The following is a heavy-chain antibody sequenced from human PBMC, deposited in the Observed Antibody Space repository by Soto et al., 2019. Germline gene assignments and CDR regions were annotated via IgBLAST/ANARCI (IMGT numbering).Heavy chain of an antibody. CDR1: GFTFSSYA. V-gene: IGHV3-23*01. D-gene: IGHD3-3*01. CDR3: AKGLPYYDFWSGFRPRHEYYYYYGMDV. Sequence: GGSLRLSCAASGFTFSSYAMSWVRQAPGKGLEWVSAISGSGGSTYYADSVKGRFTISRDNSKNTLYLQMNSLRAEDTAVYYCAKGLPYYDFWSGFRPRHEYYYYYGMDVWGQGTTVTVSS. J-gene: IGHJ6*02. CDR2: ISGSGGST.